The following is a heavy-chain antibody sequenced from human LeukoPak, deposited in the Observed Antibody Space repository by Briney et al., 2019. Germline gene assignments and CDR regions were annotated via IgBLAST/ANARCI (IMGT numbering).Heavy chain of an antibody. CDR1: GFTFSSYA. D-gene: IGHD3-10*01. Sequence: GGCLRLSCAASGFTFSSYAMHWVRQAPGKGLEWVAVISYDGSNKYYADSVKGRFTISRDNSKNTLYLQMNSLRAEDTAVYYCARDSHYYGSGDVWGKGTTVTVSS. V-gene: IGHV3-30*04. CDR3: ARDSHYYGSGDV. J-gene: IGHJ6*04. CDR2: ISYDGSNK.